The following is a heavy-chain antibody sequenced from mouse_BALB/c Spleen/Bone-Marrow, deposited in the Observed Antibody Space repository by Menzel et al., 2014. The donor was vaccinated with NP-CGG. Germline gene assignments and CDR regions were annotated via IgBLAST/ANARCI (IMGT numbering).Heavy chain of an antibody. CDR1: GYAFSNHW. CDR2: IYPGDGDT. V-gene: IGHV1-80*01. Sequence: QVQLQQSGAELVRPGSSVKISCKASGYAFSNHWMNWVKQRPGQGLEWIGQIYPGDGDTNYNGKFKGKATLTADKSSSTAYMQLSSLASEDSAVYFCARRDGSTYYYAMDYWGQGTSVTVSS. CDR3: ARRDGSTYYYAMDY. D-gene: IGHD1-1*01. J-gene: IGHJ4*01.